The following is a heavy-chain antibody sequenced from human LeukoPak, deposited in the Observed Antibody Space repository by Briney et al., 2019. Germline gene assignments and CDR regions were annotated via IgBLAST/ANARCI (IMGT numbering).Heavy chain of an antibody. V-gene: IGHV3-21*01. D-gene: IGHD2-2*02. CDR1: GFTFSSYS. CDR2: ISSSSSYI. Sequence: GGSLRLSCAASGFTFSSYSMNWVRQAPGKGLGWVSFISSSSSYIYYADSVKGRFTISRDNAKNSLYLQMNSLRAEDTAVYYCARDPGGYCSSTSCYTLDYWGQGTLVTVSS. CDR3: ARDPGGYCSSTSCYTLDY. J-gene: IGHJ4*02.